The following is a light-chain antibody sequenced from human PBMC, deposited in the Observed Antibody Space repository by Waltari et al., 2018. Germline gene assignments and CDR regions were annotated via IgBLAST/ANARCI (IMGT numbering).Light chain of an antibody. V-gene: IGLV2-23*02. CDR2: EFS. Sequence: QSALTQPASVSGSPGQSITISCTGTSSDVGTYNLVSWYQHHPGKAPKLMIYEFSKRPSGVSYRFSGSKSGNTASLTISGLQTDDEADYYCCSYAGSSTVVFGGGTKLTVL. J-gene: IGLJ2*01. CDR3: CSYAGSSTVV. CDR1: SSDVGTYNL.